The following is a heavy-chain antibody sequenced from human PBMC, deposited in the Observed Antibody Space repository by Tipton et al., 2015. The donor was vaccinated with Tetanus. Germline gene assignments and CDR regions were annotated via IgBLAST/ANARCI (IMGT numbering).Heavy chain of an antibody. J-gene: IGHJ4*02. CDR3: PASGMVGCGYRVDS. D-gene: IGHD3-22*01. CDR1: GLFFKNAW. V-gene: IGHV3-15*07. CDR2: IKNKADGGTT. Sequence: SLRLSCATSGLFFKNAWMNWVRQAPGKGLEWVGRIKNKADGGTTDYSARVKDRFSISRDDSKDTLFLQMVSLKTGDSAVYDCPASGMVGCGYRVDSWGRGTLVLVSS.